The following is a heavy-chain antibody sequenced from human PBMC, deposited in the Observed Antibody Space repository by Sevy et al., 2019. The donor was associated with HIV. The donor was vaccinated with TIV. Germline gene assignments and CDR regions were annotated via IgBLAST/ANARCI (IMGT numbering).Heavy chain of an antibody. D-gene: IGHD6-19*01. CDR3: ARESIAVAGIGYYFHY. Sequence: GGSLRLSCAAFGFTYNGYGMHWVRQAPGKGLEWVAVIWYDGSNKEYADSVKGRFTISRDNSKNTLYLQMNNLRAEDTAVYYGARESIAVAGIGYYFHYWGQGTLVTVSS. J-gene: IGHJ4*02. V-gene: IGHV3-33*01. CDR2: IWYDGSNK. CDR1: GFTYNGYG.